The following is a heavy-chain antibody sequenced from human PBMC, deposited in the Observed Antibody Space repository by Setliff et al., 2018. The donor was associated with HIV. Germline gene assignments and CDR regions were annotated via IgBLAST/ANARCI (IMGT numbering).Heavy chain of an antibody. J-gene: IGHJ6*03. CDR1: GGSFSGYY. D-gene: IGHD6-19*01. CDR3: ARDTVAGTLGYYYYYMDV. Sequence: KPSETLSLTCAVYGGSFSGYYWSWIRQPPGKGLEWIGEINHSGSTNYNPSLKSRVTISVDTSKNQFSLKLSSVTAADTAVYYCARDTVAGTLGYYYYYMDVWGKGTTVTVSS. CDR2: INHSGST. V-gene: IGHV4-34*01.